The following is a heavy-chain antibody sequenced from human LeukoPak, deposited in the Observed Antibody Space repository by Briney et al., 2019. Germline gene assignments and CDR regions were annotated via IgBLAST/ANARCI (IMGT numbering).Heavy chain of an antibody. D-gene: IGHD4-17*01. V-gene: IGHV1-69*13. CDR1: GCAFKVYA. CDR3: ARGTTVTTAVLVPNDAFDI. J-gene: IGHJ3*02. Sequence: SVTVSCKASGCAFKVYAINWVRQAPGQGLEWMGGSNPIFGTTNFAPKFQGRVTIAADESTSTAYMELTSLKSEDTAVYYCARGTTVTTAVLVPNDAFDIWGQGTMVTVSS. CDR2: SNPIFGTT.